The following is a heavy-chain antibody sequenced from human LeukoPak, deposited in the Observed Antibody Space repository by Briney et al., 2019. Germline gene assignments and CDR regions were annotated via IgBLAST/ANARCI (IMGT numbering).Heavy chain of an antibody. J-gene: IGHJ5*02. CDR2: ISSSGSTI. CDR1: GSTFSDYY. V-gene: IGHV3-11*04. CDR3: ARTHSYSAFGSAWGA. D-gene: IGHD1-26*01. Sequence: GGSLRLSCAASGSTFSDYYMSWIRQAPGKGLEWVSYISSSGSTIYYADSVKGRFTISRDNAKNSLYLQMNSLRAEDTAVYYCARTHSYSAFGSAWGAWGQGTLVTVSS.